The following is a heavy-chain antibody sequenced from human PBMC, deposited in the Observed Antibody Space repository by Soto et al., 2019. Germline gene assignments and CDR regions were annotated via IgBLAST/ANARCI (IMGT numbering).Heavy chain of an antibody. CDR3: ARADYSGSDIPVGMDV. V-gene: IGHV4-31*03. Sequence: SETLSLTCTVSGVSISSGGYYWSWIRQHPGKGLEWIGYIYYSGSTYYNPSLKSRVTISVDTSKNQFSLKLSSVTTADTAVYYCARADYSGSDIPVGMDVWGQGTTVTVSS. CDR1: GVSISSGGYY. D-gene: IGHD5-12*01. CDR2: IYYSGST. J-gene: IGHJ6*02.